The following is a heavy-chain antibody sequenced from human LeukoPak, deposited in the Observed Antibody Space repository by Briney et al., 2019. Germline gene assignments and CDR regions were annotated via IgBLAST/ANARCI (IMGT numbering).Heavy chain of an antibody. V-gene: IGHV3-48*03. Sequence: GGSLRLSCVASGFTFSSYEMNWVRQAPGKGLEWASYISSSGSTMKYAASVKGRFTISRDNAKNSLYLQMNSLIAEDTAVYYCAKDRVDRGVAGDGFDIWGQGTMVTVSS. J-gene: IGHJ3*02. CDR2: ISSSGSTM. D-gene: IGHD2-15*01. CDR1: GFTFSSYE. CDR3: AKDRVDRGVAGDGFDI.